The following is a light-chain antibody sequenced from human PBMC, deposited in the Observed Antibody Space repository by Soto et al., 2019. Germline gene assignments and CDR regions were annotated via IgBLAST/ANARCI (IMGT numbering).Light chain of an antibody. V-gene: IGLV2-23*03. Sequence: QSVLTQPASVSGSPGQSITISCTGTSSDVGSYNFVSWYQQHPGKAPKVMIYEGTKRPSGVSNRFSGSKSGNMASLTISGLQAEDEADYYCCSDGGISNFVIFGGGTKLTVL. CDR1: SSDVGSYNF. CDR3: CSDGGISNFVI. CDR2: EGT. J-gene: IGLJ2*01.